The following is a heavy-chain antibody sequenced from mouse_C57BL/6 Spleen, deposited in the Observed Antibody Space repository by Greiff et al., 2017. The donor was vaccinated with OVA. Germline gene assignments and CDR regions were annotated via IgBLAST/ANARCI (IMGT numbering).Heavy chain of an antibody. Sequence: QVQLQQPGAELVRPGSSVKLSCKASGFTFTSYWMHWVKQRPIQGLEWIGNIDPSDSETHYNQKFKDKATLTVDKSSSTAYLQLSSLTSEDSAVYYCARDGNPYPFACWGQGTLVTVSA. D-gene: IGHD5-1-1*01. J-gene: IGHJ3*01. V-gene: IGHV1-52*01. CDR1: GFTFTSYW. CDR3: ARDGNPYPFAC. CDR2: IDPSDSET.